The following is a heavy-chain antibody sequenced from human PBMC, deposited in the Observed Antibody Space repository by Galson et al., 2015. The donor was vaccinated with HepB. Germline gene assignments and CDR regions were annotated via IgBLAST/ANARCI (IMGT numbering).Heavy chain of an antibody. Sequence: QSGAEVKKPGESLKISCKGSGYSFTSYWIGWVRQKPGKGLECMGIIYPGDSEIRSSPSFQGQVTMSVDKSITTAYLQWSSLKAEDTAVYYCTTDVYYSTYWSWLDPWGQGTLVTVSS. CDR2: IYPGDSEI. CDR3: TTDVYYSTYWSWLDP. D-gene: IGHD5-24*01. CDR1: GYSFTSYW. V-gene: IGHV5-51*01. J-gene: IGHJ5*02.